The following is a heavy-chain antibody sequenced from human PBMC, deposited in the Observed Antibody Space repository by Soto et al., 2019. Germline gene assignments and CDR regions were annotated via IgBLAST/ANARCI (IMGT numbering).Heavy chain of an antibody. J-gene: IGHJ5*02. V-gene: IGHV1-69*02. Sequence: QVQLVQSGAEVKKPGSSVKVSCKASGGTFSSYTISWVRQAPGQGLEWMGRIIPILGIANYAQKFQGRVTITADKSTSTAYMELSSLRSEDTDVYYCARLVCGGDCYSDNWFDPWGQGTLVTVSS. CDR2: IIPILGIA. CDR1: GGTFSSYT. D-gene: IGHD2-21*02. CDR3: ARLVCGGDCYSDNWFDP.